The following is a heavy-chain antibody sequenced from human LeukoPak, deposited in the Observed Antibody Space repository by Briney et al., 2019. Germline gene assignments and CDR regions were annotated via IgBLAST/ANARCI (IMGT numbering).Heavy chain of an antibody. J-gene: IGHJ4*02. CDR3: ARHLAGHFGGFYFDY. D-gene: IGHD2-21*01. CDR2: IYYSGST. CDR1: GGPISSNSYY. V-gene: IGHV4-39*07. Sequence: PSETLSLTCTVSGGPISSNSYYWGWIRQPPGTGLEWIGTIYYSGSTYYNPSLKSRVTISVDTSKNQFSLKLNPVTAADTAVYYCARHLAGHFGGFYFDYWGQGTLVTVSS.